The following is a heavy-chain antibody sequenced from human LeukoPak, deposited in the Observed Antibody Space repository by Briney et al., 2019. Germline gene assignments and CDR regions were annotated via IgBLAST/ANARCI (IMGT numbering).Heavy chain of an antibody. V-gene: IGHV3-66*01. CDR2: IYSGGST. Sequence: GGSLRLSCAASEFTVSSNYMSWVRQAPGKGLEWVSVIYSGGSTYYADSVKGRFTISRDNSKNTLYLQMNSLRAEDTAVYYCARGGLVSCDYWGQGTLVTVSS. J-gene: IGHJ4*02. D-gene: IGHD5/OR15-5a*01. CDR1: EFTVSSNY. CDR3: ARGGLVSCDY.